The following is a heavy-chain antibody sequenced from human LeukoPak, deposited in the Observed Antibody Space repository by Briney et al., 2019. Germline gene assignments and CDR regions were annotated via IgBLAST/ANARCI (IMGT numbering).Heavy chain of an antibody. CDR2: ISYDGSNK. Sequence: PGGSLRLSCAASGFTFSSYAMHWVRQAPGKGLEWVAVISYDGSNKYYADSVKGRFTISRDNSKNTLYLQMNSLRAEDTAVYYCARAPGYSGYDALDYWGQGTLVTVSS. J-gene: IGHJ4*02. D-gene: IGHD5-12*01. V-gene: IGHV3-30-3*01. CDR1: GFTFSSYA. CDR3: ARAPGYSGYDALDY.